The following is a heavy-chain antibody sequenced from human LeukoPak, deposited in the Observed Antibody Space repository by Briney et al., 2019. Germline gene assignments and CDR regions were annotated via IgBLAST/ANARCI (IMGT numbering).Heavy chain of an antibody. V-gene: IGHV1-2*02. Sequence: ASVKVSCKASGYTFTGYYMHWVRQAPGQGLEWMGWINPNSGGTNYAQKFQGRVTMTRDTSISTAYMELSRLRSDDTAVYYCARQRLRSPDPYYYYYMDVWGKGTTVTISS. D-gene: IGHD5-12*01. CDR1: GYTFTGYY. CDR2: INPNSGGT. CDR3: ARQRLRSPDPYYYYYMDV. J-gene: IGHJ6*03.